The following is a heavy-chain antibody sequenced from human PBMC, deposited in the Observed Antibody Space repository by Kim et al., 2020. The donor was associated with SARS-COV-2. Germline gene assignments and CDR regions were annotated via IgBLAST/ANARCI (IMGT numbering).Heavy chain of an antibody. CDR2: MNPNSGNT. Sequence: ASVKVSCKASGYTFTSYDINWVRQATGQGLEWMGWMNPNSGNTGYAQKFQGRVTMTRNTSTSTAYMELSSLRSEDTAVYYCARAQGGGYNYYYYGMDVWGQGTTVTVSS. J-gene: IGHJ6*02. V-gene: IGHV1-8*01. CDR1: GYTFTSYD. CDR3: ARAQGGGYNYYYYGMDV. D-gene: IGHD3-16*01.